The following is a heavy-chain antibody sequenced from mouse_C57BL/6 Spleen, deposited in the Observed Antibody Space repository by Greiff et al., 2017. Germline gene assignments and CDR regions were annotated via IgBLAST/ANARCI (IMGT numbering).Heavy chain of an antibody. J-gene: IGHJ3*01. CDR1: GYTFTSYW. Sequence: VQLQQPGAELVRPGSSVKLSCKASGYTFTSYWMHWVKQRPIQGLEWIGNIDPSDSETHYNQKFKDKATLTVDKSSSTAYMQLSSLTSEDSAVYYCARGELGPSFAYWGQGTLVTVSA. D-gene: IGHD4-1*01. V-gene: IGHV1-52*01. CDR2: IDPSDSET. CDR3: ARGELGPSFAY.